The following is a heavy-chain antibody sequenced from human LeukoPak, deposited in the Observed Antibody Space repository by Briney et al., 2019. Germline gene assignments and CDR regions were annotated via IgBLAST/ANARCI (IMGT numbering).Heavy chain of an antibody. CDR1: GFTFSNAW. CDR2: IKSKTDGGTT. Sequence: GGPLRLSCAASGFTFSNAWMSWVRQAPGKGLEWVGRIKSKTDGGTTDYAAPVRGRFTISRDDSKHTLYLQMNSLKTEDTAVYYCTTNKRSTSCYGYWGQGTVVTVSS. J-gene: IGHJ4*02. V-gene: IGHV3-15*01. CDR3: TTNKRSTSCYGY. D-gene: IGHD2-2*01.